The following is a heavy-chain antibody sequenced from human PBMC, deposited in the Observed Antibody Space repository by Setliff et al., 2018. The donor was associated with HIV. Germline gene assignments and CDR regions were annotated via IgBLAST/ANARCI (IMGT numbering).Heavy chain of an antibody. J-gene: IGHJ4*02. D-gene: IGHD1-1*01. CDR2: IQYGGHNK. V-gene: IGHV3-30*19. CDR3: ASARIPTGGTSTSFDY. Sequence: PGGSLRLSCAASGFTFNNHGMHWVRQAPGKGLEWVALIQYGGHNKYYADSVKGRFTISRDNSKNTLYLQVNSLRPEDTAVYYCASARIPTGGTSTSFDYWGQGTLVTVSS. CDR1: GFTFNNHG.